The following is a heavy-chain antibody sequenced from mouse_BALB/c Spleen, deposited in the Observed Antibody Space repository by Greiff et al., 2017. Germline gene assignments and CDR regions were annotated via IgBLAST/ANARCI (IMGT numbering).Heavy chain of an antibody. J-gene: IGHJ3*01. Sequence: VQLQQSGAELVRPGASVTLSCKASGYTFTDYEMHWVKQTPVHGLEWIGAIDPETGGTAYNQKFKGKATLTADKSSSTAYMELRSLTSEDSAVYYCTNYYGSSYVFAYWGQGTLVTVSA. D-gene: IGHD1-1*01. V-gene: IGHV1-15*01. CDR1: GYTFTDYE. CDR3: TNYYGSSYVFAY. CDR2: IDPETGGT.